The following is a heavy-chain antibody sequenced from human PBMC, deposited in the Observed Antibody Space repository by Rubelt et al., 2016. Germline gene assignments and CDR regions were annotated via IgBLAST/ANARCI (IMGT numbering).Heavy chain of an antibody. CDR3: ARDSGIYDSSGYYID. V-gene: IGHV1-3*01. CDR2: INAGNGNT. CDR1: GYTFTSYA. Sequence: QVQLVQSGAEVKKPGASVKVSCKASGYTFTSYAMHWVRQAPGQRLEWMGWINAGNGNTKYSQKFQGRVTITRDTSASTAYMELSSLRSEDTAVYYCARDSGIYDSSGYYIDWGQGTLVTVSS. D-gene: IGHD3-22*01. J-gene: IGHJ4*02.